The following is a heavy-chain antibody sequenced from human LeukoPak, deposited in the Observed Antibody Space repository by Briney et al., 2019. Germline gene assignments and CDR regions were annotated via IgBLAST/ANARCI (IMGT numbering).Heavy chain of an antibody. J-gene: IGHJ4*02. V-gene: IGHV4-59*08. D-gene: IGHD6-13*01. Sequence: ASETLSLTCTVSGGSISSYYWSWIRQPPGKGLEWIGYIYYSGSTNYNPSLKSRVTISVDTSKNQFSLKLSSVTAADTAVYYCASHRAAALDYWGQGTLVTVSS. CDR1: GGSISSYY. CDR3: ASHRAAALDY. CDR2: IYYSGST.